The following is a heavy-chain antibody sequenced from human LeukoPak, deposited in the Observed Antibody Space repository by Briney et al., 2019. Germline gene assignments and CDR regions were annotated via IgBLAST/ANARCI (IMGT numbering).Heavy chain of an antibody. Sequence: GGSLRLSCAASGFTFSSYSMNWVRQAPGKGLEWVSYISSSSSTIYYADSVKGRFTISRDNAKNSLYLQMNSLRAEDTAVYYCAGDSATVVTPSYYYYYMDVWGKGTTVTVSS. V-gene: IGHV3-48*01. CDR3: AGDSATVVTPSYYYYYMDV. D-gene: IGHD4-23*01. CDR1: GFTFSSYS. CDR2: ISSSSSTI. J-gene: IGHJ6*03.